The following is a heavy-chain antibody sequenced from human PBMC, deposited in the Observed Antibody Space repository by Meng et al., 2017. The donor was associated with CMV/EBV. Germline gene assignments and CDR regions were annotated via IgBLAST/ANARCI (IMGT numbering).Heavy chain of an antibody. CDR2: ISSSGSTI. V-gene: IGHV3-48*03. CDR1: GFTFSSYE. Sequence: GESLKISCAASGFTFSSYEMNWVRQAPGKGLEWVSYISSSGSTIYYADSVKGRFTISRDNAKNSLYLQMNSLRAEDTAVYYCARDGAVAGTLGYYYYYYGMDVWGQGTTVTVSS. CDR3: ARDGAVAGTLGYYYYYYGMDV. J-gene: IGHJ6*02. D-gene: IGHD6-19*01.